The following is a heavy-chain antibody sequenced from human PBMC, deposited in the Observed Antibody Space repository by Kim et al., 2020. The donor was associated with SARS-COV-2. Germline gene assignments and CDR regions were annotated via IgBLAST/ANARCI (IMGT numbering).Heavy chain of an antibody. CDR2: INPNSGGT. D-gene: IGHD3-3*01. V-gene: IGHV1-2*02. Sequence: ASVKVSCKASGYTFTGYYMHWVRQAPGQGLEWMGWINPNSGGTNYAQKFQGRVTMTRDTSISTAYMELSRLRSDDTAVYYCARCRSGSFWSGYYNCWYFDLWGRGTLVTVSS. CDR1: GYTFTGYY. CDR3: ARCRSGSFWSGYYNCWYFDL. J-gene: IGHJ2*01.